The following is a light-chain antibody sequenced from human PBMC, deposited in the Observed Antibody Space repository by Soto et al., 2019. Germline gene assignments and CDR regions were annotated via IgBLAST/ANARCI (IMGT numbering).Light chain of an antibody. CDR3: HNYNGAPWT. CDR1: QGISTY. V-gene: IGKV1-27*01. J-gene: IGKJ1*01. Sequence: DIQMTQSPSSLSASVGDRVTITCRASQGISTYLVWYQQKPGTVPKLLIFAASTLQSGVPSRFSGSGSGTDFTLTISCLQPEDVATYYCHNYNGAPWTFGQGTKVEI. CDR2: AAS.